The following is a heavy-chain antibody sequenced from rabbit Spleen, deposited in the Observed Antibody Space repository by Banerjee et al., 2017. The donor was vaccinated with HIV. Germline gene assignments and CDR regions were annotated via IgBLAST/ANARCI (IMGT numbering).Heavy chain of an antibody. CDR1: GFTISSRYY. D-gene: IGHD2-1*01. J-gene: IGHJ4*01. CDR3: VRDLGYDDDSEKGYFNL. V-gene: IGHV1S40*01. CDR2: IYDGAT. Sequence: QSLEESGGGLVQPEGSLALTCKASGFTISSRYYMCWVRQAPGKGLEWIACIYDGATEYASWAKGRFTISKTSSTTVTLQMTSLTAADTATYFCVRDLGYDDDSEKGYFNLWGQGTLVTVS.